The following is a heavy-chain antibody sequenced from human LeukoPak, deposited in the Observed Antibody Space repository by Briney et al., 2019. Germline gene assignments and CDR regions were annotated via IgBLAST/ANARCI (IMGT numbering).Heavy chain of an antibody. Sequence: PSETLSLTCAVSGGSFSGYYWTWIRQPPGKGLEWIGEINHSGSANYSPSLSSRVTISLDMSENQFSLKLTSVTAADTAVYYYARGQGTVTTHWGQGTLVTVSS. CDR2: INHSGSA. D-gene: IGHD4-17*01. V-gene: IGHV4-34*01. J-gene: IGHJ4*02. CDR3: ARGQGTVTTH. CDR1: GGSFSGYY.